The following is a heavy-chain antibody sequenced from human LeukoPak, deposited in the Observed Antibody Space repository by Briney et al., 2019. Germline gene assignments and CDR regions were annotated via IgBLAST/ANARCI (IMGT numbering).Heavy chain of an antibody. V-gene: IGHV3-23*01. D-gene: IGHD3-9*01. CDR1: GFTFSSYA. Sequence: GASLRLSCAASGFTFSSYAMSWVRQAPGKGLEWVSLISGSGGSRYFADSLKGRFTISRDNSKNTLYLQMNSLRAEDTAVYYCAKSWSPDRLSPLVWGQGTLVIVSS. CDR3: AKSWSPDRLSPLV. CDR2: ISGSGGSR. J-gene: IGHJ4*02.